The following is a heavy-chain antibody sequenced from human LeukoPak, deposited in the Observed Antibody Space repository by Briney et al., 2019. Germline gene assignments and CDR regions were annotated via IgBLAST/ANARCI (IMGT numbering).Heavy chain of an antibody. CDR1: GYTFTDFY. V-gene: IGHV1-2*02. CDR3: ATEERGWYDY. Sequence: ASVKVSCKATGYTFTDFYMHWVRQAPGQGLEWMGWINPNSGVTNYAQKFQGRVTMTRDTSISTAYMELSRLRSDDTAVYYCATEERGWYDYWGQGTLVTVSS. CDR2: INPNSGVT. D-gene: IGHD6-19*01. J-gene: IGHJ4*02.